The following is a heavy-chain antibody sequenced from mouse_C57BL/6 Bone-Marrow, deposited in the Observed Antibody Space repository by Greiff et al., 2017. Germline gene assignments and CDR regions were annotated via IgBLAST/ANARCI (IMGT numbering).Heavy chain of an antibody. V-gene: IGHV1-53*01. Sequence: VQLQQSGTELVKPGASVKLSCKASGYTFTSYWMHWVKQRPGQGLEWIGNINPSNGGTNYNEKFKSKATLTLDKSSSTAYMQLSSLSSEDSAVYYGARAGLGRYYLDYWGQGTTLTVSS. CDR2: INPSNGGT. J-gene: IGHJ2*01. CDR3: ARAGLGRYYLDY. CDR1: GYTFTSYW. D-gene: IGHD4-1*01.